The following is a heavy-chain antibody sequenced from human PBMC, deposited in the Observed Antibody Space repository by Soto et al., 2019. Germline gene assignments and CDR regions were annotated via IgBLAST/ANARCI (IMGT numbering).Heavy chain of an antibody. Sequence: SETLSLTCTVSGGSISSYYWSWIRQPPGKGLEWIGYIYYSGSTNYNPSLKSRVTISVDTSKNQFSLKLSSVTAADTAVYYCARQAGGWGGYEPDHFDYWGQGTLVTVSS. CDR2: IYYSGST. V-gene: IGHV4-59*08. J-gene: IGHJ4*02. CDR3: ARQAGGWGGYEPDHFDY. D-gene: IGHD5-12*01. CDR1: GGSISSYY.